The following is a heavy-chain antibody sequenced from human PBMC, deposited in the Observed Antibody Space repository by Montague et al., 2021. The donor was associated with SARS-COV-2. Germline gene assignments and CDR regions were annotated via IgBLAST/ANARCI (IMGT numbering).Heavy chain of an antibody. V-gene: IGHV4-59*08. Sequence: SETLSLTCTVSGGSISNYHWNWIRQPPGKGLEWIAYIYYSGSTNYNPSLQSRVTISVDTSRNQFSLRLTSVTAADTAVYYCARQLRVRRTWQVGDYNHYGMDVWGQGTTVSVFS. CDR1: GGSISNYH. J-gene: IGHJ6*02. CDR3: ARQLRVRRTWQVGDYNHYGMDV. D-gene: IGHD3-10*01. CDR2: IYYSGST.